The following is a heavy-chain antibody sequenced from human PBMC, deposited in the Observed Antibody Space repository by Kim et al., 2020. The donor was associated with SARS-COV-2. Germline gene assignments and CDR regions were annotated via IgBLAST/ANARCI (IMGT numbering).Heavy chain of an antibody. CDR3: ARDYYDFWSGYDEVPKY. CDR2: IWYDGSNK. J-gene: IGHJ4*02. D-gene: IGHD3-3*01. V-gene: IGHV3-33*01. Sequence: GGSLRLSCAASGFTFSSYGMHWVRQAPGKGLEWVAVIWYDGSNKYYADSVKGRFTISRDNSKNTLYLQMNSLRAEDTAVYYCARDYYDFWSGYDEVPKYWGQGTLVTVSS. CDR1: GFTFSSYG.